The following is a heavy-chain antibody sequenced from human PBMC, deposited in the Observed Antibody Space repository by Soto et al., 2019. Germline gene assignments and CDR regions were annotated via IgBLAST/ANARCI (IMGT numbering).Heavy chain of an antibody. J-gene: IGHJ6*02. D-gene: IGHD2-2*01. CDR2: IIPIFGTA. CDR3: AREGGGPAAPPYYYGMDV. V-gene: IGHV1-69*13. CDR1: GGTFSSYA. Sequence: SVKVSCKASGGTFSSYAISWVRQAPGQGLEWMGGIIPIFGTANYAQKFQGRVTITADESTSTAYMELSSLRSEDTAVYYCAREGGGPAAPPYYYGMDVWGQGTTVTVSS.